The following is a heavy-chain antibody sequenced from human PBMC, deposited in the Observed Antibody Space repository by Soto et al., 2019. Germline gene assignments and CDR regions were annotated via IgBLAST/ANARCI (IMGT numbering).Heavy chain of an antibody. CDR2: INPNSGDT. D-gene: IGHD5-18*01. V-gene: IGHV1-2*02. Sequence: ASVKVSCKASGYTFIAYHVHWVRQAPGQGLEWMGGINPNSGDTNYAQKFQGRVTMTTSVSTAYMEVSRLRSDDTAVYYCARPRVQLWLNYYYGMDVWGQGTTVTVSS. CDR3: ARPRVQLWLNYYYGMDV. J-gene: IGHJ6*02. CDR1: GYTFIAYH.